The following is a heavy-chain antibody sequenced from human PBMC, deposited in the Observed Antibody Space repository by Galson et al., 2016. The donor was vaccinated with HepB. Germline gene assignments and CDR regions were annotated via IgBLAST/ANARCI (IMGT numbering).Heavy chain of an antibody. Sequence: SLRLSCAVSGLTFDDYAMHWVRQAPGKGLEWVSGINWNSGTIGYADSVKGRFTISRDNANNSLYLQMNSLRAEDTALYYCAKDMGAAATPFYYYYGMDVWGQGTTVTVSS. CDR2: INWNSGTI. CDR3: AKDMGAAATPFYYYYGMDV. J-gene: IGHJ6*02. CDR1: GLTFDDYA. D-gene: IGHD6-13*01. V-gene: IGHV3-9*01.